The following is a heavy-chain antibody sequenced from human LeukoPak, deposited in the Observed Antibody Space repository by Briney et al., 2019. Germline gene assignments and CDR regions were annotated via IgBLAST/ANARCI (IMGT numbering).Heavy chain of an antibody. J-gene: IGHJ6*03. D-gene: IGHD4-17*01. Sequence: GGSLRLSCAASGFTFDDYAMHWVRHAPGKGLEWVSGISWNSGSIGYADSVKGRFTISRDNAKNSLYLQMNSLRAEDMALYYCAKDIRAYYYYYYMDVWGKGTTVTVSS. V-gene: IGHV3-9*03. CDR1: GFTFDDYA. CDR2: ISWNSGSI. CDR3: AKDIRAYYYYYYMDV.